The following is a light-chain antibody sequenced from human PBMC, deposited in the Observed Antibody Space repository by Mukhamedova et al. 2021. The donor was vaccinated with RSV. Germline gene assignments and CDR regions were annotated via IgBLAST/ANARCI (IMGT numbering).Light chain of an antibody. Sequence: GKPPRLLIFDAFSLHSGVPARFSGGGSGTDFTLTIGSLRPEDSATYYCQQFNSLPLTFGGGTNVEIK. J-gene: IGKJ4*01. V-gene: IGKV1-13*01. CDR3: QQFNSLPLT. CDR2: DAF.